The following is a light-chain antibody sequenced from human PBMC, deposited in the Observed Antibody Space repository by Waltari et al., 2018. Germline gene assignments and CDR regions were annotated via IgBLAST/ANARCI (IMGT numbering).Light chain of an antibody. J-gene: IGKJ5*01. CDR3: QQYNSYPIT. CDR1: QSISSW. Sequence: DIQMTQSPSTLSASVGDRFTITCRASQSISSWLAWYQQKPGNAPNLLIYDASSLESGVPSRFSGSGSGTEFTLTISSLQPDDFATYYCQQYNSYPITFGQGTRLEIK. V-gene: IGKV1-5*01. CDR2: DAS.